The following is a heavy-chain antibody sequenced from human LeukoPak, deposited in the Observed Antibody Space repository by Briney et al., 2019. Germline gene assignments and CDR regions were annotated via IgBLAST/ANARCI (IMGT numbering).Heavy chain of an antibody. V-gene: IGHV4-59*01. CDR3: ARGRVSSSTWHSTYYYYFYMDV. Sequence: SETLSLTCSVSDDSITVYYWTWIRQPPGKGLEWIGYIDHTGTTNYKPSLNSRVTIPRDTSKNHFSLQLSSVTAADTAVYFCARGRVSSSTWHSTYYYYFYMDVWGKGTTVTVSS. J-gene: IGHJ6*03. CDR2: IDHTGTT. D-gene: IGHD4-11*01. CDR1: DDSITVYY.